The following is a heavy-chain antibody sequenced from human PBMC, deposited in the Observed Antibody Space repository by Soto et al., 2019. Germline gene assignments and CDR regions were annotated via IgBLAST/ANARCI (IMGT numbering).Heavy chain of an antibody. V-gene: IGHV4-28*01. CDR3: ARTMDSSGWSGGWLDP. Sequence: SETLSLTCDVSGYSISNSNWWGWIRQPPGKGLEWIGYIYYSGSTYYNPSLKSRVTMSVDTSNNQFSLKLRFVTAVDTAVYYCARTMDSSGWSGGWLDPWGQGTLVTVSS. CDR2: IYYSGST. D-gene: IGHD6-19*01. J-gene: IGHJ5*02. CDR1: GYSISNSNW.